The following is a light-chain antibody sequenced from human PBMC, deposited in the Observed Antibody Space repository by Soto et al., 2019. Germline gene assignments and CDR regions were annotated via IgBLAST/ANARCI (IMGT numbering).Light chain of an antibody. V-gene: IGKV3-15*01. CDR1: QSVGTN. J-gene: IGKJ5*01. CDR3: QQYKTWSSIT. CDR2: GAS. Sequence: EIVMTQSPATLSVSPGERATLSCRASQSVGTNLAWYQQKPGQAPRLLIYGASTRATGIRDRFSGSGSGTEFTLTISSLQSEDFAVYHCQQYKTWSSITFGQGTRLEIK.